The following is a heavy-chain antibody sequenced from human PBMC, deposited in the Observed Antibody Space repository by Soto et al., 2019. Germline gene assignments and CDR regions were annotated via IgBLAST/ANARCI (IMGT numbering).Heavy chain of an antibody. CDR1: GFTFSSYG. V-gene: IGHV3-30*18. J-gene: IGHJ4*02. CDR2: ISYDGSNK. Sequence: QVQLVESGGGVVQPGRSLRLSCAASGFTFSSYGMHWVRQAPGKGLEWVAVISYDGSNKYYADSVKGRFTISRDNSKNTLYLQMNSLRAEDTGVYYCAKALGADGSGTDWGQGTLVTVSS. D-gene: IGHD3-10*01. CDR3: AKALGADGSGTD.